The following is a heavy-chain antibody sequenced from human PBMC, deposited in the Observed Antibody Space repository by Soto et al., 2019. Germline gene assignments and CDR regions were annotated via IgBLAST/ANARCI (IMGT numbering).Heavy chain of an antibody. CDR1: GFTFSSYS. CDR2: ISSSSSYI. V-gene: IGHV3-21*01. J-gene: IGHJ6*02. CDR3: ARERIAAAGPGDYYYYYGMDV. D-gene: IGHD6-13*01. Sequence: GESLKISCAASGFTFSSYSMNWVRQAPGKGLEWVSSISSSSSYIYYADSVKGRFTISRDNAKNSLYLQMNSLRAEDTAVYYCARERIAAAGPGDYYYYYGMDVWGQGTTVTVS.